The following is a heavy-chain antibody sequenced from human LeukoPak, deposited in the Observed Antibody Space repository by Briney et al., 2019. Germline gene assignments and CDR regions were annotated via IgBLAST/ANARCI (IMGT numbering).Heavy chain of an antibody. D-gene: IGHD4-23*01. CDR3: ARLDFGGNSGV. CDR2: IYHSGST. J-gene: IGHJ4*02. V-gene: IGHV4-30-2*01. Sequence: SETLSLTCAVSGGSISSGGYSWSWIRQPPGKGLEWIGYIYHSGSTYYNPPLKSRVTISVDRSKNQFSLKLSSVTAADTAVYYCARLDFGGNSGVWGQGTLVTVSS. CDR1: GGSISSGGYS.